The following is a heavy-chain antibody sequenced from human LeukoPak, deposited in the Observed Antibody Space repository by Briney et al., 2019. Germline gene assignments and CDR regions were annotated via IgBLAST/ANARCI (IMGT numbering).Heavy chain of an antibody. CDR3: ARGIPYYGPKFDY. CDR1: GGSFSGYY. CDR2: INHSGST. Sequence: SETLSLTCAVYGGSFSGYYWSWIRQPPGKGLEWIGEINHSGSTNYNPSLKSRVTISVDTSKNQFSLKLSSVTAADTAVYYCARGIPYYGPKFDYWGQGTLVTVSS. V-gene: IGHV4-34*01. D-gene: IGHD3-10*01. J-gene: IGHJ4*02.